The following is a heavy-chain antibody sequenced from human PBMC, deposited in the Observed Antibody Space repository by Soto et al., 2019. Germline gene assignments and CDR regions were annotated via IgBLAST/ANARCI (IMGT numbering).Heavy chain of an antibody. J-gene: IGHJ4*02. D-gene: IGHD1-26*01. Sequence: QLQLQESGPGLVKPSETLSLTCTVSGYSISTNNYYWGWIRQPPGKGLEWIGSISYIGDTYYNPSLRGLVTISVNTSKNQFSLRLSSVTAADTAGYYCATVGGSYLARPRGYWGQGTLVTVSS. V-gene: IGHV4-39*01. CDR3: ATVGGSYLARPRGY. CDR1: GYSISTNNYY. CDR2: ISYIGDT.